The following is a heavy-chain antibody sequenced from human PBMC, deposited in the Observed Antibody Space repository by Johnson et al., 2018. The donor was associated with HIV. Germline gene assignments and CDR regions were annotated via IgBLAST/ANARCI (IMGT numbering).Heavy chain of an antibody. CDR1: GFIFSSNY. V-gene: IGHV3-66*01. Sequence: VQLVESGGGLVQPGGSLRLSCAASGFIFSSNYMSWVRQAPGKGLEWVSVIYSDGSTYFADSVKGRFPISRDNSKNTLFLQMNSLRVEDTAVYYCARLKNGAFDIWGQGTMVTVSS. CDR2: IYSDGST. D-gene: IGHD2-8*01. J-gene: IGHJ3*02. CDR3: ARLKNGAFDI.